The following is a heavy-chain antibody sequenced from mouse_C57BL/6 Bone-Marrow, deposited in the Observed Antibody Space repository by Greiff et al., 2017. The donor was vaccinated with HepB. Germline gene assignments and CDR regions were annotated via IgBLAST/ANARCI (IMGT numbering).Heavy chain of an antibody. CDR1: GYTFTSYW. CDR3: AREVRVRVAY. J-gene: IGHJ3*01. V-gene: IGHV1-69*01. CDR2: IDPSDSNT. Sequence: QVQLQQPGAELVMPGASVKLSCKASGYTFTSYWMHWVKQRPGQGLEWIGEIDPSDSNTNYNQKFKGKSTLTVDKSSSTAYMQLSSLTSEDSAVYYCAREVRVRVAYWGQGTRVTVSA. D-gene: IGHD2-14*01.